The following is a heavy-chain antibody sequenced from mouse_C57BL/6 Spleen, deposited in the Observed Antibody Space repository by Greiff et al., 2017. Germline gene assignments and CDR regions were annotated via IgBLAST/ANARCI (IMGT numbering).Heavy chain of an antibody. V-gene: IGHV5-4*01. J-gene: IGHJ3*01. D-gene: IGHD2-3*01. CDR2: ISDGGSYT. CDR1: GFTFSSYA. Sequence: DVHLVESGGGLVKPGGSLKLSCAASGFTFSSYAMSWVRQTPEKRLEWVATISDGGSYTYYPDNVKGRFTISRDNAKNNLYLQMSHLKSEDTAMYYCAREYYDGYYWGQGTLVTVSA. CDR3: AREYYDGYY.